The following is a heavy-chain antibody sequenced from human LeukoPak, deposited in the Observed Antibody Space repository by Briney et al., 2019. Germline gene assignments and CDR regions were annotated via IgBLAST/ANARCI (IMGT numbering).Heavy chain of an antibody. CDR2: ISWNSGSI. Sequence: GGSLRLSCAASGFTFDDYAMHWVRQAPGKGLEWVSGISWNSGSIGYADSVKGRFTISRDNAKNSLYLQMNSLGAEDTAVYYCARAGSGGIYFDYWGQGTLVTVSS. D-gene: IGHD2-15*01. V-gene: IGHV3-9*01. CDR3: ARAGSGGIYFDY. CDR1: GFTFDDYA. J-gene: IGHJ4*02.